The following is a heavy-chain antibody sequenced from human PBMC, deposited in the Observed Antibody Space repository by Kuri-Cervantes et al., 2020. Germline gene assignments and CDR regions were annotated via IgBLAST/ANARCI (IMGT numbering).Heavy chain of an antibody. CDR3: AREVVVAADYYYYYYLDV. V-gene: IGHV4-34*01. Sequence: GSLRLSCAVYGGSLSGYYWSWIRKPPGKGLEWIGEINHSGSTKYNPSLKSRVTISVDKSKNQFSLKLSSATAADTAVYYCAREVVVAADYYYYYYLDVWGKGTTVTVSS. D-gene: IGHD2-15*01. CDR1: GGSLSGYY. J-gene: IGHJ6*03. CDR2: INHSGST.